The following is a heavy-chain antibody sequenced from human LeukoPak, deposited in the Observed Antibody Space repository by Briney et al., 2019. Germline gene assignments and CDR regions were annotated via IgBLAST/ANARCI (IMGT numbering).Heavy chain of an antibody. Sequence: GASVKVSCKASGYTFTGYYMHWVRQAPGQGLEWVGWISAYNSNTHYAQKLQGRVTMTTDTSTSTAYMEVRSLRSDDTAVYYCAREVGRGFDYWGQGTLVTVSS. J-gene: IGHJ4*02. CDR1: GYTFTGYY. CDR2: ISAYNSNT. V-gene: IGHV1-18*04. CDR3: AREVGRGFDY. D-gene: IGHD1-26*01.